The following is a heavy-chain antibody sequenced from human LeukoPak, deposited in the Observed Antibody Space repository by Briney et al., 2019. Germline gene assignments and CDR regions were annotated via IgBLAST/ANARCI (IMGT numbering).Heavy chain of an antibody. CDR2: INPNSGGT. D-gene: IGHD6-19*01. Sequence: ASVKVSCKASGYAFAGYYMHWVRQATGQGLEWMGWINPNSGGTNYAQKFQGRVTMTRDTSISTAYMDLSRLTSDDTAVYYCARGAPVAVTSCFDPWGQGTLVTVYS. V-gene: IGHV1-2*02. J-gene: IGHJ5*02. CDR1: GYAFAGYY. CDR3: ARGAPVAVTSCFDP.